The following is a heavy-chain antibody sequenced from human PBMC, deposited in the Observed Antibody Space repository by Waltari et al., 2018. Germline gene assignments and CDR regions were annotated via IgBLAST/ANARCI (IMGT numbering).Heavy chain of an antibody. CDR3: ARGXFTAFDI. Sequence: QVQLQQSGPGLVKPSPTLSLTCAVSXDSLFTTSVALNWIRQSPSRGLAWRGSTYYRSXGRNDYELSGKGXITXNPXTXKXHFSLQLXXXTPDXTAVDYCARGXFTAFDIXGQGTMVTVXS. CDR2: TYYRSXGRN. J-gene: IGHJ3*02. CDR1: XDSLFTTSVA. V-gene: IGHV6-1*01.